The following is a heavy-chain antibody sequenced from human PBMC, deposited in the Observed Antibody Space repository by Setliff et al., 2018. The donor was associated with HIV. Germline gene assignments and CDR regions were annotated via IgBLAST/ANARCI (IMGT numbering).Heavy chain of an antibody. CDR3: GRGHASGYDAYGY. J-gene: IGHJ4*02. D-gene: IGHD5-12*01. Sequence: SETLSLTCAVYGGSFNDYYWSWIRQPPGKGLEWIGEIIHSGSINYNPSLKSRVTISVDTYNNQFSLNMNSVNAADTAVYYCGRGHASGYDAYGYWGQGTLVTVSS. V-gene: IGHV4-34*12. CDR1: GGSFNDYY. CDR2: IIHSGSI.